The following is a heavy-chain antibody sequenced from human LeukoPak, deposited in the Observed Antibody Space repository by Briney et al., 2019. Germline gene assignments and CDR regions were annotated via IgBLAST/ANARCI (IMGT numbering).Heavy chain of an antibody. CDR2: ISGSGGST. CDR3: AKTSFRTSSLDY. CDR1: GFTFSSYA. Sequence: GGSLRLSCAASGFTFSSYAMSWVRQAPGKGLESVSAISGSGGSTYYADSAKGRFTISRDNSKNTLYLQMNSLRAEDTAVYYCAKTSFRTSSLDYSGQGTLVTVSS. J-gene: IGHJ4*02. D-gene: IGHD2-2*01. V-gene: IGHV3-23*01.